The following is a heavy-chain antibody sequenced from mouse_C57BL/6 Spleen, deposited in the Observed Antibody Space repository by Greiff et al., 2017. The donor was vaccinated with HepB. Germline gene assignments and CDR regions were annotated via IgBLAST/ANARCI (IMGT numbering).Heavy chain of an antibody. Sequence: QVQLQQPGAELVKPGASVKLSCKASGYTFTSYWMHWVKQRPGQGLEWIGMIHPNSGSTNYNEKFKSKATLTVAKSSSTAYMQLSSLTSEDSAVYYCARGRYGSSPDYWGQGTTLTVSS. CDR2: IHPNSGST. J-gene: IGHJ2*01. V-gene: IGHV1-64*01. CDR1: GYTFTSYW. CDR3: ARGRYGSSPDY. D-gene: IGHD1-1*01.